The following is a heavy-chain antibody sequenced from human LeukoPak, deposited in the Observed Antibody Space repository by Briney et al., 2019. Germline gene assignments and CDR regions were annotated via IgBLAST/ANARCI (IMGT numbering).Heavy chain of an antibody. CDR2: ISGDGVTT. V-gene: IGHV3-43*02. CDR3: ARESGKFDY. J-gene: IGHJ4*02. Sequence: PGGSLRLSCVASGLPIADFAMHWVRQAPGKGLEWVSLISGDGVTTFYADSVKGRFGISRDNSKNSLSLEMNSLRTEDTAMYYCARESGKFDYWGQGTLATVSS. CDR1: GLPIADFA.